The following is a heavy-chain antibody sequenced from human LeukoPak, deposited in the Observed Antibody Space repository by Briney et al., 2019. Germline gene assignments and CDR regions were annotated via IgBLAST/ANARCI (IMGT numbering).Heavy chain of an antibody. V-gene: IGHV3-73*01. CDR2: IRTKVNSYAT. Sequence: PGGSLKLSCAASGFTFSGSAIHWVRQASGQGLEWVGLIRTKVNSYATGYAASVKGRFTISRDDSKNTSYLQMNSLKTEDTAIYYCTEVSPWGGYDFSDYWGQGTRVTVSS. CDR3: TEVSPWGGYDFSDY. J-gene: IGHJ4*02. D-gene: IGHD5-12*01. CDR1: GFTFSGSA.